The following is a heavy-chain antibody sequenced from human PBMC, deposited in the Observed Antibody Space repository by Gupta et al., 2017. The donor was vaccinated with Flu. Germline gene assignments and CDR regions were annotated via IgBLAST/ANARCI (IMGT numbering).Heavy chain of an antibody. CDR2: ISGSGGNT. CDR3: AKDGGYLVGGISYYY. V-gene: IGHV3-23*01. CDR1: RFTFSSYA. J-gene: IGHJ4*02. D-gene: IGHD1-26*01. Sequence: EVQLLESGGGLVQPGGSLRLSCAASRFTFSSYAMSWARQAPGKGLEWVSAISGSGGNTYYADSVKGRFTISRDNSKNTLYLQMNSLRAEDTAVYYCAKDGGYLVGGISYYYWGQGTPVTVSS.